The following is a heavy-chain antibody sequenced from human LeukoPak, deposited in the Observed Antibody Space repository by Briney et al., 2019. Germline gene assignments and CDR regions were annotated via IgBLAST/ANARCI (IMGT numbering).Heavy chain of an antibody. CDR2: ISGKGGRT. CDR3: AKDKGRILKATPKDAFDI. D-gene: IGHD2-15*01. J-gene: IGHJ3*02. CDR1: GFTFTNSG. V-gene: IGHV3-23*01. Sequence: GGSLRLSCAASGFTFTNSGMTWVRQVPGKGLEWVSAISGKGGRTYYADSVRGRFTISRDNSRNTLYLQMSSLRADDTAIYYCAKDKGRILKATPKDAFDIWGQGAMVTVSS.